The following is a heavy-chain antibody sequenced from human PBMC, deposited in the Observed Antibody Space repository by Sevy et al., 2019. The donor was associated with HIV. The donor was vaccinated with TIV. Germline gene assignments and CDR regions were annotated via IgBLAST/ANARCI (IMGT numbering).Heavy chain of an antibody. V-gene: IGHV3-7*03. Sequence: GGSLRLSCVASGFTFSSYWMSWVRQAPGKGLEWVANIKQDGSEKYYVDSVKGRFTISRDNAKNSLHLQMNSLRAEDTAVYYCARSVGGDVRDYYFDYWGQGTLVTVSS. CDR1: GFTFSSYW. CDR2: IKQDGSEK. D-gene: IGHD2-21*01. CDR3: ARSVGGDVRDYYFDY. J-gene: IGHJ4*02.